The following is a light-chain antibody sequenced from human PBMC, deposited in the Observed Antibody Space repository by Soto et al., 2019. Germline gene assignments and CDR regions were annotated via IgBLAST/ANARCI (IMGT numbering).Light chain of an antibody. CDR2: AAS. Sequence: DIQMTQSPSSLSASVGDRVTITCRASQSVSRYLNWYQHKPGKAPKLLINAASNLRSGVPSRFSGSGSGTDFTLTIDGLQPEDFAVYYCQQSYITPPIPFGQGTRLEI. V-gene: IGKV1-39*01. J-gene: IGKJ5*01. CDR1: QSVSRY. CDR3: QQSYITPPIP.